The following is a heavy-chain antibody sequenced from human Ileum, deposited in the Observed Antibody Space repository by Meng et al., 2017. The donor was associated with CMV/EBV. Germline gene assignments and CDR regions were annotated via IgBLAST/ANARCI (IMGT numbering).Heavy chain of an antibody. CDR1: GFSFSNYA. J-gene: IGHJ4*02. CDR2: ISGSGTTT. CDR3: ACFSGYSSSSEFGC. V-gene: IGHV3-23*01. Sequence: ESLKISCAASGFSFSNYALSWVRQAPGKGLEWVSAISGSGTTTYYADSVKGRFTISRDNSKSTLYLQMNSLRGEDTAVHYCACFSGYSSSSEFGCWGQGTLVTVSS. D-gene: IGHD6-6*01.